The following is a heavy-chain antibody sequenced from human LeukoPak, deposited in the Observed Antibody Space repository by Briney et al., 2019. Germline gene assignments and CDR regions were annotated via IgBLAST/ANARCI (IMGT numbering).Heavy chain of an antibody. D-gene: IGHD3-22*01. J-gene: IGHJ3*02. CDR3: ARLLDNDSSGWPDTFDM. Sequence: PSETLSLTCTVSGDSINNHYWSWIRQPPGKGLEYIGYIYYTGRTNYNPSLQSRVIMSLDTSENNFSLKLTSVTAADTALYYCARLLDNDSSGWPDTFDMWVQGTVVTVSP. V-gene: IGHV4-59*11. CDR2: IYYTGRT. CDR1: GDSINNHY.